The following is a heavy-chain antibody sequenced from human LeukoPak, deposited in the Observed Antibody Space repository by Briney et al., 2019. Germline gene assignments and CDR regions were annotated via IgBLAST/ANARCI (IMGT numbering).Heavy chain of an antibody. CDR1: GGSFSGYY. CDR3: ARSGYSYGYSYWYFDL. CDR2: INHSGST. V-gene: IGHV4-34*01. D-gene: IGHD5-18*01. J-gene: IGHJ2*01. Sequence: SETLSLTCAVYGGSFSGYYWSWIRQPPGKGLEWIGEINHSGSTNYNPSLKSRVTISVDTSKNQFSLKLSSVTAADTAVYYCARSGYSYGYSYWYFDLWGRGTLVTVSS.